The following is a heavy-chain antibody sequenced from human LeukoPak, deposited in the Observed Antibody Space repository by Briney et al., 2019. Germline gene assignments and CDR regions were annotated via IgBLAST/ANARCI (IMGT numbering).Heavy chain of an antibody. CDR3: AREGGFYRPLDY. D-gene: IGHD6-25*01. CDR1: GGSISGSGYY. J-gene: IGHJ4*02. Sequence: SETLSLTCSVSGGSISGSGYYWAWIRQPPGKGLEWIGEVHLDGRTNFNPSLKSRLTMSVDLSENHVSLKLTSVTAADTAVYYCAREGGFYRPLDYSGQGTLVTVSS. V-gene: IGHV4-39*07. CDR2: VHLDGRT.